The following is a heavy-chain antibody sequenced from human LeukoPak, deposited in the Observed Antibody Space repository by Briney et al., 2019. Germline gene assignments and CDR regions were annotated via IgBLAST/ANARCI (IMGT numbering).Heavy chain of an antibody. Sequence: GGSLRLSCAASGFTFSSNWMHWVRQGPGKGLVWVSRINPDGSRTDYAESVRGRFTISRDNAKNTLSLEMNSLGDEDTAVYYCSRDFNGRNDFWGQGTLVTVSS. CDR2: INPDGSRT. J-gene: IGHJ4*02. CDR1: GFTFSSNW. CDR3: SRDFNGRNDF. D-gene: IGHD1-14*01. V-gene: IGHV3-74*01.